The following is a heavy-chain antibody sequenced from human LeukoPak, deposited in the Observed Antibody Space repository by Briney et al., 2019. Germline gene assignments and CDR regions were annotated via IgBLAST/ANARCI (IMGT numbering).Heavy chain of an antibody. CDR1: GGSFSGYY. D-gene: IGHD3-10*01. CDR2: INHSGST. Sequence: SETLSLTCAVYGGSFSGYYWSWIRQPPGKGLEWIGEINHSGSTNYNPSLKSRVTISVDTSKNQFSLKLSSVTAADTAVYYCASAYYGSGSHYKDYWGQGTLVTVSS. J-gene: IGHJ4*02. CDR3: ASAYYGSGSHYKDY. V-gene: IGHV4-34*01.